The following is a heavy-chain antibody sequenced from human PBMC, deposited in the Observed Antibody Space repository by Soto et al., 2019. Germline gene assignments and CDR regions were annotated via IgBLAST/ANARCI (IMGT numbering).Heavy chain of an antibody. V-gene: IGHV1-3*01. J-gene: IGHJ4*02. Sequence: QVQLVQSGAEVKKPGASMKVSSKASGYTFISYAMYWVRQAPGQRLEWMGWINAGNGNTKYSQKFQGRVTITRDTSASTAYMELSSLRSEDTAVYYCARDMGFGLSDYWGQGTLVTVSS. CDR3: ARDMGFGLSDY. CDR2: INAGNGNT. CDR1: GYTFISYA. D-gene: IGHD3-10*01.